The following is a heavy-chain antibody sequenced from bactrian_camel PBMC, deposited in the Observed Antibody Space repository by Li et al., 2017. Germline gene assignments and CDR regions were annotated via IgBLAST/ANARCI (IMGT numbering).Heavy chain of an antibody. J-gene: IGHJ4*01. D-gene: IGHD6*01. CDR1: GFTFSIHG. Sequence: QVESGGGLVQPGGSLRLSCAASGFTFSIHGMSWVRQAPGKGLEWVSSINSGDDATLYAGSVTGRFTITRDNAKNTLYLQLNSLKTEDTAMYYCAKDSWYGNSWYLLYRGQGTQVTVS. CDR2: INSGDDAT. V-gene: IGHV3S1*01. CDR3: AKDSWYGNSWYLLY.